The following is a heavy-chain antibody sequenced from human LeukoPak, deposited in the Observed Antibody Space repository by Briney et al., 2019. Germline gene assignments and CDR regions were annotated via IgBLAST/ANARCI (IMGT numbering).Heavy chain of an antibody. Sequence: GGSLRLSCADSGSTFSRYRMHWVRQAPGKGLEWVAVISFDGSKKYYADSVKGRFTISRDNSKNTLYLQMNSLRAEDTAVYCAREYQGYSSSWHYYGMDVWGQGTSVTVSS. D-gene: IGHD6-13*01. CDR2: ISFDGSKK. CDR3: AREYQGYSSSWHYYGMDV. CDR1: GSTFSRYR. V-gene: IGHV3-30*03. J-gene: IGHJ6*02.